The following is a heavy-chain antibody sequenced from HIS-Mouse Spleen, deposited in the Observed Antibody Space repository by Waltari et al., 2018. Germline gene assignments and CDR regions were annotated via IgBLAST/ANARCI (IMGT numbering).Heavy chain of an antibody. CDR2: MNPNSGNT. J-gene: IGHJ4*02. V-gene: IGHV1-8*02. Sequence: QVQLVQSGAEVKKPGSSVKVSCKASGGTFSSYAISWVRQAPGQGLEWMGRMNPNSGNTGYAQKFQGRVTMTRNTSISTAYMELSSLRSEDTAVYYCAARFGESHFDYWGQGTLVTVSS. CDR1: GGTFSSYA. CDR3: AARFGESHFDY. D-gene: IGHD3-10*01.